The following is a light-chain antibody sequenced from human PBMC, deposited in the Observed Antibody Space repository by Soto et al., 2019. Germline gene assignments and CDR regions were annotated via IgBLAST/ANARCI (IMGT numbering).Light chain of an antibody. CDR2: DAS. CDR3: QQYDSYSPL. Sequence: DIQMTQSPSILSASVGDRVTITCRASQSISSWLAWYQQKPGKAPKLLIYDASSLESGVPSRFSGIGSGTEFTLTITSLQPDDFATYYCQQYDSYSPLFGQGTKVDI. J-gene: IGKJ1*01. V-gene: IGKV1-5*01. CDR1: QSISSW.